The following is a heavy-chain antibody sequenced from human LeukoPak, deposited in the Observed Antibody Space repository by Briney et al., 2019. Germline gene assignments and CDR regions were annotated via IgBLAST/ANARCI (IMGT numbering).Heavy chain of an antibody. Sequence: GGSLRLSCSASGFTFTTYAMSWVRQAPGKGLEWVGFIRSKAYGGTTEYAASVKGRFTISRDDSKSIAYLQMNSLKTEDTAVYYCTRVIDYMDVWGKGTTVTVSS. CDR1: GFTFTTYA. V-gene: IGHV3-49*04. CDR3: TRVIDYMDV. CDR2: IRSKAYGGTT. J-gene: IGHJ6*03. D-gene: IGHD2-21*01.